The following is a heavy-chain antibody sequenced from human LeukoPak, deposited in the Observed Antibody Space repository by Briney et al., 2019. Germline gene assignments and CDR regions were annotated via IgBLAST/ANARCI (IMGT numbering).Heavy chain of an antibody. CDR3: ARDPGFGGSYYFDY. J-gene: IGHJ4*02. CDR1: GFTVSSNY. Sequence: GGSLRLSCAASGFTVSSNYMSWVRQAPGKGLEWVSVIYSGGSTYYADSVKGRFTISRDNSKNTLYLQMNSLRAEDTAVFYCARDPGFGGSYYFDYWGQGTLVTVSS. CDR2: IYSGGST. V-gene: IGHV3-66*01. D-gene: IGHD1-26*01.